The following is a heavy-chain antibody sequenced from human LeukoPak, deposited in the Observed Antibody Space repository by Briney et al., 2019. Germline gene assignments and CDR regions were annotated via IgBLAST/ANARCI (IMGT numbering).Heavy chain of an antibody. CDR3: ARGGGLDV. J-gene: IGHJ6*02. CDR2: INHNGNVN. Sequence: PGGSLRLSSAASGFTVSSNYMSWVRQAPGKGLEWVASINHNGNVNYYVDSVKGRFTISRDNAKNSLYLQMSNLRAEDTAVYFCARGGGLDVWGQGATVTVSS. V-gene: IGHV3-7*03. CDR1: GFTVSSNY. D-gene: IGHD3-16*01.